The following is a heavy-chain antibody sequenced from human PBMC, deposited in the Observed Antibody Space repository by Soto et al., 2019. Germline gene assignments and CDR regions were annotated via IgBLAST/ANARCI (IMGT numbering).Heavy chain of an antibody. V-gene: IGHV3-30-3*01. CDR1: GFTFSSYA. J-gene: IGHJ3*02. Sequence: PGGSLRLSCAASGFTFSSYAMHWVRQAPGKGLEWVAVISYDGSNKYYADSVKGRFTISRDNSKNTLYLQMNSLRAEDTAVYYCARPLVLRFHISHDAFDIWGQGTMVTVSS. D-gene: IGHD3-3*01. CDR2: ISYDGSNK. CDR3: ARPLVLRFHISHDAFDI.